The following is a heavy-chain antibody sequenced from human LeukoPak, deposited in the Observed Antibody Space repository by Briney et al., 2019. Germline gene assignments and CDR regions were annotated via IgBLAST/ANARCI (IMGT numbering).Heavy chain of an antibody. Sequence: GGSLRLSCAASGFTFSSYAMHWVRQAPGKGLEWVTFIRYDGSNKYYADSVKGRFTISRDNAKNSLYLQMNSLRAEDTAVYYCARVYDYVWGSYRGSWGQGTLVTVSS. D-gene: IGHD3-16*02. CDR2: IRYDGSNK. CDR3: ARVYDYVWGSYRGS. J-gene: IGHJ4*02. V-gene: IGHV3-30*02. CDR1: GFTFSSYA.